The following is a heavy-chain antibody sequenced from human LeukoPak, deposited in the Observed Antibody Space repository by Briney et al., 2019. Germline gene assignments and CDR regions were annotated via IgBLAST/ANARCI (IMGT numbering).Heavy chain of an antibody. Sequence: GESLKISCKGSGYSFISYWIGWVLQMPGKGLEWMGIIYPGDSDTRYSPSFQGQVTISADKSISTAYLQWSSLKASDTAMYYCARRGYSYGLTGYSDYWGQGTLVTVSS. CDR3: ARRGYSYGLTGYSDY. D-gene: IGHD5-18*01. V-gene: IGHV5-51*01. CDR2: IYPGDSDT. J-gene: IGHJ4*02. CDR1: GYSFISYW.